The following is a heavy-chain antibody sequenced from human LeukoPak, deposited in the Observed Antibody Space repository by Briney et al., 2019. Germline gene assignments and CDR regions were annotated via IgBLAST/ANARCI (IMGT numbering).Heavy chain of an antibody. V-gene: IGHV3-66*01. CDR3: ARDRGYSSFDY. J-gene: IGHJ4*02. D-gene: IGHD6-19*01. Sequence: GGSLRLSCAASGFTVSTTYMSWVRQAPGKGLEWVSIVYTGGSTYYAHSVKGRFTISRDNSKNTVYLQMNSLRAEDTAVYYCARDRGYSSFDYWGQGTLVTVSS. CDR1: GFTVSTTY. CDR2: VYTGGST.